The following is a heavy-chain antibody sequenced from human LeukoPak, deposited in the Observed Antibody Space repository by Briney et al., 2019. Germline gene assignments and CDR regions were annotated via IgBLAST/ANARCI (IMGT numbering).Heavy chain of an antibody. Sequence: QPGGSLRLSCAASGFTFSSSWMSWVRQAPGKGLEWVTNIKPDGSEKYYVDSVKGRFTISRDNARNSLYLQMNSLRAEDTAVYYCAGNVILTGYYLFDYWGQGTLVTVSS. CDR1: GFTFSSSW. J-gene: IGHJ4*02. CDR2: IKPDGSEK. V-gene: IGHV3-7*01. D-gene: IGHD3-9*01. CDR3: AGNVILTGYYLFDY.